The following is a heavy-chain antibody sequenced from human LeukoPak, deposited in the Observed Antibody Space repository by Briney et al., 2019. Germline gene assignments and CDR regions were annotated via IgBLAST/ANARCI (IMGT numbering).Heavy chain of an antibody. J-gene: IGHJ6*02. Sequence: PSETLSLTCIVSGGSISSYYWNWIRQPPGKGLEWIGYIYYRGNTNYNPSLKSRVTISVDTSKNQFSLKLNSVTAADTAVYYCARDISGWAYYYGMDVWGQGTTVTVSS. D-gene: IGHD6-19*01. V-gene: IGHV4-59*01. CDR1: GGSISSYY. CDR3: ARDISGWAYYYGMDV. CDR2: IYYRGNT.